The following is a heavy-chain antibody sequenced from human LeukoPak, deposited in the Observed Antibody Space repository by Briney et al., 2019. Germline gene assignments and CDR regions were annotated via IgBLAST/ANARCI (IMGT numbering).Heavy chain of an antibody. V-gene: IGHV3-73*01. J-gene: IGHJ5*02. D-gene: IGHD2-2*01. CDR2: IRSKANCYAT. CDR3: SSLVVVPAAMPGKNWFDP. Sequence: GGSLRLSCAASGFTFSGSAMHWVRQASGKGLEWVGRIRSKANCYATAYAASVKGRFTISSDDSKNTAYLQMNSLRAEDTAVYYCSSLVVVPAAMPGKNWFDPWGQGNLVTVSS. CDR1: GFTFSGSA.